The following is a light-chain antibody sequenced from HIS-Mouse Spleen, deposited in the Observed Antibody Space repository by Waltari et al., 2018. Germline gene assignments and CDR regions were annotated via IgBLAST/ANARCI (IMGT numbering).Light chain of an antibody. J-gene: IGLJ3*02. CDR1: ALPKKY. Sequence: SYELTQPPSVSVSPGQTARITCSGDALPKKYAYWYQQKSGQAPVLVIYEVSKRPSGIPERFSGSSSGTMATLTISGAQVEDEADYYCYSTDSSGNHRVFGGWTKLTVL. V-gene: IGLV3-10*01. CDR2: EVS. CDR3: YSTDSSGNHRV.